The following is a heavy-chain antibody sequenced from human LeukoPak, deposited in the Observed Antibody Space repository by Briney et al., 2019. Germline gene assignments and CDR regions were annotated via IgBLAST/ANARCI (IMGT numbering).Heavy chain of an antibody. D-gene: IGHD3-22*01. J-gene: IGHJ4*02. CDR1: GFPFSSFV. Sequence: PGGSLRLSCAASGFPFSSFVMHWVRQAPGKGLGWVAIIRSDGSDRYYADSVKGRFTISRDNSKSTLSLQMNDLRGEDTAVYYCAKDRPLYFDSTGSMIDYWGQGTLVTVSS. CDR2: IRSDGSDR. V-gene: IGHV3-30*02. CDR3: AKDRPLYFDSTGSMIDY.